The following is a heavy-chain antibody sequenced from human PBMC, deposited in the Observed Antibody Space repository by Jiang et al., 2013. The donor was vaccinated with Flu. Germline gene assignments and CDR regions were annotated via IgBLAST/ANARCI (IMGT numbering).Heavy chain of an antibody. V-gene: IGHV3-74*03. Sequence: VSGFTFSAYVMHWVRQAPGEGLMWVSRISHDGNDSQYADSVRGRFTISRDNAKNTLYLQMNSLRAEDTALYYCTRDLDWTLFDYWGQGTLVTVSS. CDR1: GFTFSAYV. CDR3: TRDLDWTLFDY. J-gene: IGHJ4*02. CDR2: ISHDGNDS. D-gene: IGHD1-1*01.